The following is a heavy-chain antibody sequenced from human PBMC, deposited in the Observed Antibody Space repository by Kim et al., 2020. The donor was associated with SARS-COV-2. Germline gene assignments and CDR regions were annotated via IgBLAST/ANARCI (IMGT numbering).Heavy chain of an antibody. CDR1: GGSISSSNW. J-gene: IGHJ4*02. CDR3: ASRIPTKDSYGYS. CDR2: IYHSGST. V-gene: IGHV4-4*02. D-gene: IGHD5-18*01. Sequence: SETLSLTCAVSGGSISSSNWWSWVRQPPGKGLEWIGEIYHSGSTNYNPSLKSRVTISVDKSKNQFSLKLSSVTAADTAVYYCASRIPTKDSYGYSWGQGTLVTVSS.